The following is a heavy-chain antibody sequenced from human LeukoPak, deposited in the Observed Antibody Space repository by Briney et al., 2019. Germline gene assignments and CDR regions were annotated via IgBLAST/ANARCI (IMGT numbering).Heavy chain of an antibody. CDR1: GFTFSSYS. CDR2: ISSSSSTI. Sequence: GGSLRLSCAASGFTFSSYSMNWVRQAPGKGLEWVSYISSSSSTIYYADYVKGRFTISRDNAKNSLYLQMNSLRAEDTAVYYCARGYSYGHTYYYYYYMDVWGKGTTVTVSS. D-gene: IGHD5-18*01. J-gene: IGHJ6*03. V-gene: IGHV3-48*01. CDR3: ARGYSYGHTYYYYYYMDV.